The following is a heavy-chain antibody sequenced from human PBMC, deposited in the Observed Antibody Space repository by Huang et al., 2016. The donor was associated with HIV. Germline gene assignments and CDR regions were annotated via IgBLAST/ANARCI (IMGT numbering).Heavy chain of an antibody. CDR2: FSPIFDTV. Sequence: QVQLVQSGAEVKKPGSSVKVSCKASGGTFGSYDISWVRQAPGQGLELMGGFSPIFDTVNNAQKVQGRVRITADASTSTAYMELTSLRSEDTAVYYCARDLTGTRAAAAGIRGDAFDVWGQGTLVTVSS. V-gene: IGHV1-69*13. CDR1: GGTFGSYD. J-gene: IGHJ3*01. D-gene: IGHD6-13*01. CDR3: ARDLTGTRAAAAGIRGDAFDV.